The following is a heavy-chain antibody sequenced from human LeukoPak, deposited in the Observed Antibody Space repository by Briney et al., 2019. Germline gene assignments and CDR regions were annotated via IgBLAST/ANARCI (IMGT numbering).Heavy chain of an antibody. CDR3: AKDFARYVWGSYRLNYFDY. D-gene: IGHD3-16*02. Sequence: GGSLRLSCAASGFTFSSYAMSWVRQAPGKGLEWVSAISGSGGSTYCADSVKGRFTISRDNSKNTLYLQMNSLRAEDTAVYYCAKDFARYVWGSYRLNYFDYWGQGTLVTVSS. V-gene: IGHV3-23*01. CDR2: ISGSGGST. J-gene: IGHJ4*02. CDR1: GFTFSSYA.